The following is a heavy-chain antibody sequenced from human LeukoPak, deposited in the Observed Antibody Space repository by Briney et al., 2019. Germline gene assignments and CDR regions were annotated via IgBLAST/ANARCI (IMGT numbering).Heavy chain of an antibody. J-gene: IGHJ4*02. Sequence: SETLSLTCTVSGGSINSDYWSWLRQPPGEGPEWIGYIYHSGNTNYNPSLKSRVTISADASKNQFSLKLYSVTAADTAVYYCVRDGKEFGTLDFWGQGTLITVSS. V-gene: IGHV4-59*12. CDR1: GGSINSDY. CDR2: IYHSGNT. CDR3: VRDGKEFGTLDF. D-gene: IGHD3-10*01.